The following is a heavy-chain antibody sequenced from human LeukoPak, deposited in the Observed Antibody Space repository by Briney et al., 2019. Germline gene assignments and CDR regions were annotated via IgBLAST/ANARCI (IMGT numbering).Heavy chain of an antibody. CDR2: IETDGTGA. CDR1: GFTFSSDR. J-gene: IGHJ4*02. V-gene: IGHV3-74*03. Sequence: GGSLRLSRIASGFTFSSDRMHWVRQVPGKGLVWVSRIETDGTGAVYADAVEGRFTISRDNAKNMLYLQMNSLRAEDTAVYYCVRGGFNGNWGQGTLVTVSS. D-gene: IGHD2-8*01. CDR3: VRGGFNGN.